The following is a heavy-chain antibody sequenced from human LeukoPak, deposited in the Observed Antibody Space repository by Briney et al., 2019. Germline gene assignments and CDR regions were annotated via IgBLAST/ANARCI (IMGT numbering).Heavy chain of an antibody. V-gene: IGHV1-24*01. D-gene: IGHD1-26*01. Sequence: ASVKVSCKVSGYSLTELPIHWVRQAPGKGLEWMGGFDPDDGETVYAQMFQGRVTMTEDTSSDTASMELSSLRSEDTAVYYCATGTSGSYYVGIVRPIDYWGQGTLVTVSS. CDR3: ATGTSGSYYVGIVRPIDY. J-gene: IGHJ4*02. CDR2: FDPDDGET. CDR1: GYSLTELP.